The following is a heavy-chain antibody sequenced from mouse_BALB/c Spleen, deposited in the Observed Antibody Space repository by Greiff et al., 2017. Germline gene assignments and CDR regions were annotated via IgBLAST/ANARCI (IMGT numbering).Heavy chain of an antibody. Sequence: EVQLQQSGPGLVKPSQSLSLTCTVTGYSITSDYAWNWIRQFPGNKLEWMGYISYSGSTSYNPSLKSRISITRDTSKNQFFLQLNSVTTEDTATYYCARSLDYWGQGTTLTVSS. CDR3: ARSLDY. J-gene: IGHJ2*01. CDR1: GYSITSDYA. CDR2: ISYSGST. V-gene: IGHV3-2*02.